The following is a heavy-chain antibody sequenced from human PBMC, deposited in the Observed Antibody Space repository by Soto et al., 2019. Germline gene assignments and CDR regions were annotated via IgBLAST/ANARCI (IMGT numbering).Heavy chain of an antibody. D-gene: IGHD2-2*01. Sequence: PGESLKIAWKGSGYSFTSYWSGWVRQMPGKGLEWMGIIYPGDSDTRYSPSFQGQVTISADKSISTAYLQWSSLKASDTAMYYCASPATGYCSSTSCPRRGSSSYGIDVWAQRTKLPVSS. J-gene: IGHJ6*02. CDR1: GYSFTSYW. CDR3: ASPATGYCSSTSCPRRGSSSYGIDV. V-gene: IGHV5-51*01. CDR2: IYPGDSDT.